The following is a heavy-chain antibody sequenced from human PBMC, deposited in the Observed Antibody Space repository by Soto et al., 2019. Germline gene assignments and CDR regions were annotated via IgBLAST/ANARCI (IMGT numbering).Heavy chain of an antibody. V-gene: IGHV3-7*01. Sequence: GGSLRLSCAASGYIISTYWMSWVRQAPGKGLEWVANVKQDGSEEYYVDSVKGRFTISRDNAKNSLYLQMNSLRAEDTAVYYCAALDTAMVKTAGYWGQGTLVTVSS. J-gene: IGHJ4*02. CDR3: AALDTAMVKTAGY. CDR1: GYIISTYW. D-gene: IGHD5-18*01. CDR2: VKQDGSEE.